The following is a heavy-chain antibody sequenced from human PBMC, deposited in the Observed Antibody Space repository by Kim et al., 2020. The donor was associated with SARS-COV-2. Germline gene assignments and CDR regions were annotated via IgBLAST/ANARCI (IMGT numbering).Heavy chain of an antibody. D-gene: IGHD3-9*01. CDR2: IYYSGST. CDR3: ARAYAALRYFDWAFGFDP. V-gene: IGHV4-59*13. Sequence: SETLSLTCTVSGGSISSYYWSWIRQPPGKGLEWIGYIYYSGSTNYNPSLKSRVTISVDTSKNQFSLKLSSVTAADTAVYYCARAYAALRYFDWAFGFDPWGQGTLVTVSS. CDR1: GGSISSYY. J-gene: IGHJ5*02.